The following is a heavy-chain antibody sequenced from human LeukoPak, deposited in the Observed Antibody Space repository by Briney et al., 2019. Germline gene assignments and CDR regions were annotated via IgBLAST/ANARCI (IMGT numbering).Heavy chain of an antibody. V-gene: IGHV1-2*02. CDR2: VNPYSGGT. Sequence: ASVKVSCNPSGYTFTDYYIHWLRQAPGQRPEWMGWVNPYSGGTNYAQKFHGRVTMTRDTSISTAYMELSRLRSDDTAVYYCARKENDYWGQGTLVTVSS. CDR1: GYTFTDYY. J-gene: IGHJ4*02. CDR3: ARKENDY.